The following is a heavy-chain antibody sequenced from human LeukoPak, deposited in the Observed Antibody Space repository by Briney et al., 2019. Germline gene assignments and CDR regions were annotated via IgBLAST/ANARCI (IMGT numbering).Heavy chain of an antibody. CDR3: AREYGSGSYGPYYYGMDV. Sequence: SQTLSLTCAISGDSVSSNSAAWNWIRQSPSRGLEWLGRTYYRSKWYNDYAVSVKSRITINPDTSKNQFSLQLNSVTPEDTAVYYCAREYGSGSYGPYYYGMDVWGQGTTVTVSS. CDR2: TYYRSKWYN. D-gene: IGHD3-10*01. CDR1: GDSVSSNSAA. V-gene: IGHV6-1*01. J-gene: IGHJ6*02.